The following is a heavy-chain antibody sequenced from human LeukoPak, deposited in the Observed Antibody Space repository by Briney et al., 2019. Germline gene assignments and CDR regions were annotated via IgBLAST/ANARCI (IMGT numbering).Heavy chain of an antibody. CDR3: ARLLWFGELQGDNFDY. CDR2: IYYSGST. CDR1: GGSISSYY. V-gene: IGHV4-59*01. Sequence: ASETLSLTCTVSGGSISSYYWSWIRQPPGKGLEWIGYIYYSGSTNYNPSLKSRVTMSVDTSKNQFSLRLSSVTAADTAVYYCARLLWFGELQGDNFDYWGQGTLVTVSS. D-gene: IGHD3-10*01. J-gene: IGHJ4*02.